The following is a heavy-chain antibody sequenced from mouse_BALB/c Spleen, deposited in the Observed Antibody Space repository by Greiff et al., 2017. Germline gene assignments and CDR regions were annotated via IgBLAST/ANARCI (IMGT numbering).Heavy chain of an antibody. CDR3: AGHDYRYDGYAMDY. CDR1: GFTFSSYT. Sequence: EVQLVESGGGLVQPGGSLKLSCAASGFTFSSYTMSWVRQTPEKRLEWVAYISNGGGSTYYPDTVKGRFTISRDNAKNTLYLQMSSLKSEDTAMYYCAGHDYRYDGYAMDYWGQGTSVTVSS. J-gene: IGHJ4*01. CDR2: ISNGGGST. D-gene: IGHD2-14*01. V-gene: IGHV5-12-2*01.